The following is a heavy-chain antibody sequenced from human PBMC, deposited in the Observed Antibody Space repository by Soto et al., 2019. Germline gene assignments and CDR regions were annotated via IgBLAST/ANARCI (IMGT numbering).Heavy chain of an antibody. CDR2: IYYSGST. D-gene: IGHD4-17*01. CDR1: GGSISSSSYY. J-gene: IGHJ4*02. V-gene: IGHV4-39*07. CDR3: ARGRRGDYVPFDY. Sequence: SETLSLTCTVSGGSISSSSYYWGWIRQPPGKGLEWIGSIYYSGSTYYNPSLKSRVTISVDTSKNQFSLKLSSVTAADTAVYYCARGRRGDYVPFDYWGQGTLVTVSS.